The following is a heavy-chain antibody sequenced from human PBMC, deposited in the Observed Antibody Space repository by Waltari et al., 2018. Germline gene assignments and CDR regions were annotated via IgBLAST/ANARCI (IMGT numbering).Heavy chain of an antibody. CDR1: GYTFTDYY. CDR2: VDPEDGET. CDR3: ATFVHDYYDSSGYYGY. J-gene: IGHJ4*02. D-gene: IGHD3-22*01. V-gene: IGHV1-69-2*01. Sequence: EVQLVQSGAEVTKPGATVKISCKASGYTFTDYYMHWVQQAPGKGLEWMGRVDPEDGETIYAEKFQGRVTITADTSTDTAYMELSSLRSEDTAVYYCATFVHDYYDSSGYYGYWGQGTLVTVSS.